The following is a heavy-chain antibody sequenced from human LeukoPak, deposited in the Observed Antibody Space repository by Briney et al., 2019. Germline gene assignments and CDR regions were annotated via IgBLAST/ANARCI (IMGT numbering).Heavy chain of an antibody. CDR3: ARSYGSGNYFDY. D-gene: IGHD3-10*01. V-gene: IGHV4-59*01. CDR1: GGSISSYY. J-gene: IGHJ4*02. Sequence: PSETLSLTCTVSGGSISSYYWSWIRQPPRKGLEWIGYIYYTGTTNYNPSLKSRVTISVDTSKNQFSLKLSSVTAADTAVYYCARSYGSGNYFDYWGQGTLVTVSS. CDR2: IYYTGTT.